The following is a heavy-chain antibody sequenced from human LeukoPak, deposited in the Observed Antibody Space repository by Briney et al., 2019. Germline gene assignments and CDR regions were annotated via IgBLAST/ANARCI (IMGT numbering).Heavy chain of an antibody. Sequence: GGSLRLSCAVSGITLSNYGMSWVRQAPGKGLEWVAGISGSGGGTKYADSVKGRFTISRDNPKNTLYLQMNSLRAEDTAMYFCAKRGVVIRVILVGFHKEAYYFDSWGQGALVTVSS. J-gene: IGHJ4*02. D-gene: IGHD3-22*01. CDR2: ISGSGGGT. V-gene: IGHV3-23*01. CDR1: GITLSNYG. CDR3: AKRGVVIRVILVGFHKEAYYFDS.